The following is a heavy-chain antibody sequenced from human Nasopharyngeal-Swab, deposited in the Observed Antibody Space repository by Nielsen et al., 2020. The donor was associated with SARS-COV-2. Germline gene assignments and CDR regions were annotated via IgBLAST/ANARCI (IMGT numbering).Heavy chain of an antibody. V-gene: IGHV3-43*01. CDR1: GFKFDENT. CDR3: AKDIAASGLGQYYFDS. J-gene: IGHJ4*02. D-gene: IGHD6-13*01. Sequence: GGSLRLSCAASGFKFDENTMHWVRHTPEKGLQWVSLTRGDDGTYYADSVKGRFTISRDNTKNSVYLQMNSLRTEDSALYYCAKDIAASGLGQYYFDSWGQGTLVTVSS. CDR2: TRGDDGT.